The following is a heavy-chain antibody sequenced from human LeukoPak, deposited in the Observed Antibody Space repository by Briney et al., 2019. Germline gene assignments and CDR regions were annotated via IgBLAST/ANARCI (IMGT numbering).Heavy chain of an antibody. J-gene: IGHJ4*02. D-gene: IGHD1-26*01. V-gene: IGHV4-34*01. CDR2: INHSGST. CDR1: GGSFSGYY. Sequence: SETLSLTCAVYGGSFSGYYWSWIRQPPGKGLEWIGEINHSGSTNYNPSLKSRVTISVDTSKNQFSLKLSSVTAADTAVYYCARDEGGASPFDYWGQGTLVTVSS. CDR3: ARDEGGASPFDY.